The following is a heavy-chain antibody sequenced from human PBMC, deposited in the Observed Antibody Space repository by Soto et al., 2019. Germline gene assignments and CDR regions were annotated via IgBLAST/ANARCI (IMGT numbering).Heavy chain of an antibody. J-gene: IGHJ6*03. V-gene: IGHV4-39*01. Sequence: SETLSLTCTVSGGSISSSDYYWGWIRQPPGKGLEWIGSIYYSGSTYYNPSLKSRVTISVDTSKNQFSLKLSSVTAADTAVFYCARSLPVGHCSSTSCYVRYYYYYMDVWGKGTTVTVSS. CDR1: GGSISSSDYY. CDR2: IYYSGST. D-gene: IGHD2-2*01. CDR3: ARSLPVGHCSSTSCYVRYYYYYMDV.